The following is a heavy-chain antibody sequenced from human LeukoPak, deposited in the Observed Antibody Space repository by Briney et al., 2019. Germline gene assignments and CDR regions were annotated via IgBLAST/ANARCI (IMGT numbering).Heavy chain of an antibody. V-gene: IGHV3-23*01. J-gene: IGHJ6*03. Sequence: GGSLRLSCAASGFTFSSYAMSWVRQAPGKGLEWVSAISDSGGSTYYADSVKGRFTISRDNSRNTLYLQMSSLRAEDTAVYYCAKFPRNFVAYYYYYMDVWGKGTTVTISS. CDR1: GFTFSSYA. CDR3: AKFPRNFVAYYYYYMDV. D-gene: IGHD1-14*01. CDR2: ISDSGGST.